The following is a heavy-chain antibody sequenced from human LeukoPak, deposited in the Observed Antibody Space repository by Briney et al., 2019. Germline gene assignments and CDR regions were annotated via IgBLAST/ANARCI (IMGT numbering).Heavy chain of an antibody. Sequence: GGSLRLSCAASGVTFSSYGMHWVRQAPGKGLEWVAFIRYDGSNKYYADSVKGRFTISRDNSKNTLYLQMNSLRAEDTAVYHCATDFDDPRGNDAFDIWGQGTMVTVSS. CDR1: GVTFSSYG. D-gene: IGHD5-24*01. CDR3: ATDFDDPRGNDAFDI. J-gene: IGHJ3*02. CDR2: IRYDGSNK. V-gene: IGHV3-30*02.